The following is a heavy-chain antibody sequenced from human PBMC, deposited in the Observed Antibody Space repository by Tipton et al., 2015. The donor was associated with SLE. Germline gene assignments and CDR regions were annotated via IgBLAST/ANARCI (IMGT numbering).Heavy chain of an antibody. V-gene: IGHV4-34*01. Sequence: LRLSCAVYGGSFSGYYWSWIRQPPGKGLEWIGEINHSGSTNYNPSLKSRVTISVDTSKNQFSLKLSSVTAADTAVYYCASTSSSWYYYYYGMDVWGQGTTVTVSS. D-gene: IGHD6-13*01. CDR3: ASTSSSWYYYYYGMDV. J-gene: IGHJ6*02. CDR2: INHSGST. CDR1: GGSFSGYY.